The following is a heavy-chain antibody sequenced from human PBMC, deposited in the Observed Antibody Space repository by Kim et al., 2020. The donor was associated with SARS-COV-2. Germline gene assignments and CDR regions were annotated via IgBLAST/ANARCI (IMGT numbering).Heavy chain of an antibody. Sequence: GGSLRLSCAASGFTFSSYSMNWVRQAPGKGLEWVSSISSSSSYIYYADSVKGRFTISRDNAKNSLYLQMNSLRAEDTAVYYCARAGMRISRYYFDYWGQGTLVTVSS. CDR1: GFTFSSYS. CDR3: ARAGMRISRYYFDY. V-gene: IGHV3-21*01. CDR2: ISSSSSYI. J-gene: IGHJ4*02. D-gene: IGHD2-15*01.